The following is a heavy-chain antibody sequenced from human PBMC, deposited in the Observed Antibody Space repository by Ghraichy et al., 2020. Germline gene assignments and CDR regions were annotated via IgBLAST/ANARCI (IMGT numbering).Heavy chain of an antibody. J-gene: IGHJ3*02. CDR3: ASPTVVTHDAFDI. D-gene: IGHD4-23*01. Sequence: SVKVSCKASGGTFSSYAISWVRQAPGQGLEWMGGIIPIFGTANYAQKFQGRVTITADESTSTAYMELSSLRSEDTAVYYCASPTVVTHDAFDIWGQGTMVTVSS. V-gene: IGHV1-69*13. CDR1: GGTFSSYA. CDR2: IIPIFGTA.